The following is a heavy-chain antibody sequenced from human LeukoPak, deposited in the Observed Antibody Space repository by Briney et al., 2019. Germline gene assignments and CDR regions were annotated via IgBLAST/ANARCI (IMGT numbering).Heavy chain of an antibody. CDR2: ISYDGSNK. CDR3: AKSSGWFGGHFDY. CDR1: GFTFSSYG. J-gene: IGHJ4*02. D-gene: IGHD3-10*01. V-gene: IGHV3-30*18. Sequence: GGSLRLSCAASGFTFSSYGMHWVRQAPGKGLEWVAVISYDGSNKYYADSVKGRFTISRDNSKNTLYLQMNSLRAEDTAAYYCAKSSGWFGGHFDYWGQGTLVTVSS.